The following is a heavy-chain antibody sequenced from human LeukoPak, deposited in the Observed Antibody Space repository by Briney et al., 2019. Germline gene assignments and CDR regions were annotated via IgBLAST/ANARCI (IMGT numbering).Heavy chain of an antibody. CDR2: ISNSGIT. CDR1: GGSISTYY. V-gene: IGHV4-59*01. J-gene: IGHJ4*02. Sequence: SETLSLTCTVSGGSISTYYWNWIQQPPGKGLEWIGYISNSGITTYNPSLKSRVTISVDSSKSQFSLKLNSVTAADTAVYYCARSGGYSSSWSLWGQGTLVTVSS. D-gene: IGHD6-13*01. CDR3: ARSGGYSSSWSL.